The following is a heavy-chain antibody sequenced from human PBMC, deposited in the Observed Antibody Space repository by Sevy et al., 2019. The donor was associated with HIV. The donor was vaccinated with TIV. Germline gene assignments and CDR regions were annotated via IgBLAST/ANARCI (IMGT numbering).Heavy chain of an antibody. Sequence: GESLKISCKGSGYSFATYWIGWVRKMPGKGLEWMGIIHPSDSDTKYSPSFQGQVTISVDESISTAYLQWNSLKASDTGMYYCARQKRYGDYRYYYAMDVWGQGTTVTVSS. CDR2: IHPSDSDT. J-gene: IGHJ6*02. D-gene: IGHD4-17*01. CDR3: ARQKRYGDYRYYYAMDV. V-gene: IGHV5-51*01. CDR1: GYSFATYW.